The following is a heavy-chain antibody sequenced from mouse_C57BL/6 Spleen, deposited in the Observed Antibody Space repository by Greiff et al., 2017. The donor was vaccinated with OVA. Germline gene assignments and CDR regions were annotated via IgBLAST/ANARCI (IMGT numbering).Heavy chain of an antibody. CDR1: GYAFTNYL. Sequence: QVQLQQSGAELVRPGTSVKVSCKASGYAFTNYLIEWVKQRPGQGLEWIGVINPGSGGTNYNEKFKGKATLTADKSSSTAYMQLSSLTSEDSAVYFCALNYYGSSYNYCDYWGQGTTLTVSS. V-gene: IGHV1-54*01. D-gene: IGHD1-1*01. J-gene: IGHJ2*01. CDR2: INPGSGGT. CDR3: ALNYYGSSYNYCDY.